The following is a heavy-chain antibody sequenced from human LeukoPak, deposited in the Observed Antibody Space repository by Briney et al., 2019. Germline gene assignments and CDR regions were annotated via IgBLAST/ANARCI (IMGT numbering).Heavy chain of an antibody. D-gene: IGHD3-22*01. CDR3: ATVTLYYYDSSGYGWFDP. CDR2: FDPEDGET. V-gene: IGHV1-24*01. J-gene: IGHJ5*02. CDR1: GYTLTELS. Sequence: ASVTVSCTVSGYTLTELSMHWVRQAPGKGLEWMGGFDPEDGETIYAQKFQGRVTMTEDTSTDTAYMELSSLRSEATAVYYCATVTLYYYDSSGYGWFDPWGQGTLVTVSS.